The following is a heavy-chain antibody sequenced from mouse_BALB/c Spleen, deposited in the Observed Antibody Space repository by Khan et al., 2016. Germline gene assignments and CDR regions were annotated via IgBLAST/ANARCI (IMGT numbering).Heavy chain of an antibody. J-gene: IGHJ3*01. Sequence: EVQLVESGGGLVQPGGSLKLSCAASGFDSSRYWMSWVRQAPGKGLEWIGEINPDSSTINYTPSLKDKFIISRDNAKNTLYLQMSKVRSEDTALYYCARAGYYGYLAYWGQGTLVTVSA. D-gene: IGHD1-1*01. V-gene: IGHV4-1*02. CDR2: INPDSSTI. CDR1: GFDSSRYW. CDR3: ARAGYYGYLAY.